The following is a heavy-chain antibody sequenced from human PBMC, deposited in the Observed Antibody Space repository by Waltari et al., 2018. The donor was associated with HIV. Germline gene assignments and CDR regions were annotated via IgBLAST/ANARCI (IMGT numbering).Heavy chain of an antibody. D-gene: IGHD6-19*01. CDR2: INSDGTTT. CDR3: ARDQSYSSGFSWFDP. Sequence: EVQLVESGGGLVQPGGSLRLSCAASGFIFSSYWMSWVRQGPGKGLVWVSRINSDGTTTTYADSVKGRFTISRDNAKNTLYLEMNSLRAEDTAVYYCARDQSYSSGFSWFDPWGQGTLVNVSS. CDR1: GFIFSSYW. V-gene: IGHV3-74*01. J-gene: IGHJ5*02.